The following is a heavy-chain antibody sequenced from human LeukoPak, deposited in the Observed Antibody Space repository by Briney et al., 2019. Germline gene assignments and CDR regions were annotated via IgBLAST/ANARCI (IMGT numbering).Heavy chain of an antibody. J-gene: IGHJ3*02. CDR2: IYSIGST. Sequence: PGGSLRLSCAASGFPFSTYAMSWVRQAPGKGLEWVSVIYSIGSTFYADSVKGRFTISRDNSKNTLYLHMNSLRAEDTAVYYCARDRVYLGREDAFDIWGQGTMVTVSS. CDR3: ARDRVYLGREDAFDI. CDR1: GFPFSTYA. V-gene: IGHV3-53*01. D-gene: IGHD7-27*01.